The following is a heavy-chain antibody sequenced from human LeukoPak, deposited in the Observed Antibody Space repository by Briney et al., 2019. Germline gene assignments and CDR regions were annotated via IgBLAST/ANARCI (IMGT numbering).Heavy chain of an antibody. CDR3: ARGGWYYFY. Sequence: SETLSLTCTVSGGSISSYYWCWMRQPPGKGLEWIGYIYYSGSTNYNPSLKSRVTISVDTSKNQFSLKLSSVTAADTAVYYCARGGWYYFYWGQGTLVTVSS. CDR1: GGSISSYY. CDR2: IYYSGST. D-gene: IGHD6-19*01. J-gene: IGHJ4*02. V-gene: IGHV4-59*01.